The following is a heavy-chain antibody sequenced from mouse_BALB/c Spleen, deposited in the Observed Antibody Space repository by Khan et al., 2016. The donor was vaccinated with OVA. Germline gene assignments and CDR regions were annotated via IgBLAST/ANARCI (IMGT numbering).Heavy chain of an antibody. CDR3: ADHLTGSFAY. D-gene: IGHD4-1*01. V-gene: IGHV3-2*02. J-gene: IGHJ3*01. Sequence: VQLKQSGPGLVKPSQSLSLTCTVTGYSITSDYAWNWIRQFPGNKLEWMGFISYSGNTKYNPSLKSRFSITRDTSKNQFFLQLNSVTTEDTAMYYCADHLTGSFAYWGQGTLVTVSA. CDR1: GYSITSDYA. CDR2: ISYSGNT.